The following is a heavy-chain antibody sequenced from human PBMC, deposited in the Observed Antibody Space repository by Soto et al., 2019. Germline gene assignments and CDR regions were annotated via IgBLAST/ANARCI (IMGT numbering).Heavy chain of an antibody. CDR2: IKSKSEGETT. CDR3: LDYGDFRIVQ. CDR1: GFTFTNAW. Sequence: GGSLRLSCVASGFTFTNAWMSWVRQAPGKGLEWVGRIKSKSEGETTDYAAPVNGRFTVSRDDSKNMLYLQMSSLKIEDTAVYYCLDYGDFRIVQWGQGTLVTVSS. J-gene: IGHJ4*02. V-gene: IGHV3-15*01. D-gene: IGHD4-17*01.